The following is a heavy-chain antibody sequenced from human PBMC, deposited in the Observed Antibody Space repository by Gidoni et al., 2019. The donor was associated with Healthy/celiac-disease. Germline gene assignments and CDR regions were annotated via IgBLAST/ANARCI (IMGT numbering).Heavy chain of an antibody. D-gene: IGHD4-17*01. V-gene: IGHV4-34*01. J-gene: IGHJ6*02. CDR3: ARLRFYYYYGMDV. CDR1: GGSFSGYY. CDR2: INHSGST. Sequence: QVQLQQWGAGLLKPSETLSLTCAVYGGSFSGYYWSWIRQPPGEGLEWIGEINHSGSTNYNPSIKSRVTISVDTSKNQFSLKLSSVTAADTAVYYCARLRFYYYYGMDVWGQGTTVTVSS.